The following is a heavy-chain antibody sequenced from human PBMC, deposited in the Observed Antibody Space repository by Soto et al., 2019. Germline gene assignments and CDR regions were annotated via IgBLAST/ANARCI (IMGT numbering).Heavy chain of an antibody. J-gene: IGHJ3*02. CDR2: MNPNSGNT. CDR1: GYTFTSYD. D-gene: IGHD5-12*01. Sequence: GVSVKVSCKASGYTFTSYDINWVRQATGQGLEWMGWMNPNSGNTGYAQKFQGRVTMTRNTSTSTVYMELSSLRSEDTAVYYCAREPSVRDIVADAFDIWGQGTMVTVSS. V-gene: IGHV1-8*01. CDR3: AREPSVRDIVADAFDI.